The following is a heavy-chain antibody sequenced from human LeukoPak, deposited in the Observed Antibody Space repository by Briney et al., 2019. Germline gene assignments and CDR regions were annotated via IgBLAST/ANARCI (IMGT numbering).Heavy chain of an antibody. CDR2: IFNTGST. V-gene: IGHV4-39*01. D-gene: IGHD5-24*01. CDR3: ARHNGNNYFGI. CDR1: GDSISSSSYY. Sequence: SETLSLTCHVSGDSISSSSYYWGWIRQPPGKGLDWVGTIFNTGSTYYNPSLRSRLTMSVDMSKNRFSLNLRSVTAADSGLYYCARHNGNNYFGIWGQGTLVSVSS. J-gene: IGHJ4*02.